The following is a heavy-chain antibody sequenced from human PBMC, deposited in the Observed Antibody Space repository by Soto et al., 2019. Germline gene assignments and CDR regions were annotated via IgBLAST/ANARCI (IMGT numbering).Heavy chain of an antibody. Sequence: SETLSLTCVVSGGSISSTNWWTWVRQPPGKGLEWIGEIYHTGSTKYNPSLKNRVTISLDKSKNQFSLKLNSVTAADTAVYYCARHFSVDYFDDWGQGARVTVAS. CDR2: IYHTGST. CDR1: GGSISSTNW. V-gene: IGHV4-4*02. CDR3: ARHFSVDYFDD. J-gene: IGHJ4*02.